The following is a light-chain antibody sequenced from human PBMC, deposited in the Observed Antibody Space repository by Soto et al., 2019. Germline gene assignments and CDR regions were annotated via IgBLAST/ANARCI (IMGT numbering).Light chain of an antibody. CDR2: AAS. V-gene: IGKV1-39*01. CDR3: QQGHTFPWT. J-gene: IGKJ1*01. Sequence: DIQMTQSPSSLSAPVGDRVTITCRASQGITNYLNWYQQKLGQAPRLLIYAASTLESGVPSRFSGSGSETDFTLSITSLQPEDFATYYCQQGHTFPWTFGQGTKV. CDR1: QGITNY.